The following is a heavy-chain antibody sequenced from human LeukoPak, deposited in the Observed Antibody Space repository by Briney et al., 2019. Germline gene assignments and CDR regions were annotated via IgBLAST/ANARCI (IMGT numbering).Heavy chain of an antibody. Sequence: ASVKVSCKASGYTFTGYYMHWVRQAPGQGLEWVGWINPNSGGTNYAQKFQGRVPMTRDTSISPAYMEPSRLRCDDTAVYYCARQATPLAAFDIWGQETLVSVSS. CDR2: INPNSGGT. V-gene: IGHV1-2*02. CDR3: ARQATPLAAFDI. J-gene: IGHJ3*02. D-gene: IGHD5-12*01. CDR1: GYTFTGYY.